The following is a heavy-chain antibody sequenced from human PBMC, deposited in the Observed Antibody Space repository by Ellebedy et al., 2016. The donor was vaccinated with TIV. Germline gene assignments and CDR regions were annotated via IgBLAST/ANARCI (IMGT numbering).Heavy chain of an antibody. CDR1: GFTFSSYW. CDR3: ATDRFYGMDL. V-gene: IGHV3-74*01. CDR2: INSDGSST. J-gene: IGHJ6*02. Sequence: PGGSLRLSCAASGFTFSSYWMHRVRQAPGKGLVWVSRINSDGSSTNYADSVKGRFTISRDDAKNTAYLQMNSLRAEDTAVYYCATDRFYGMDLWGQGTTVTVSS.